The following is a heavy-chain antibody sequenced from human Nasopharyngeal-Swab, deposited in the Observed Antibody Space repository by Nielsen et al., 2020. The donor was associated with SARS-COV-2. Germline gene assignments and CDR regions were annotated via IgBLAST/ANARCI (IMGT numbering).Heavy chain of an antibody. CDR3: ARDPHIVVVPGNWFDP. Sequence: SVKVSCKASGYTFTSYGISWVRQAPGQGLEWMGWISAYNGNTNYAQKLQGRVTMTTDTSTSTAYMELRSLRSDDTAVYYCARDPHIVVVPGNWFDPWGQGTLVTVSS. CDR2: ISAYNGNT. V-gene: IGHV1-18*01. D-gene: IGHD2-2*01. J-gene: IGHJ5*02. CDR1: GYTFTSYG.